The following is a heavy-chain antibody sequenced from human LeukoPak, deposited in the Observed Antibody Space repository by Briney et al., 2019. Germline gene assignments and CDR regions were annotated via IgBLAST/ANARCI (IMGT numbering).Heavy chain of an antibody. Sequence: SETLSLTCSVSSGSIRNFFWGWIWDTPGEGLEWIGCISSSGSTTYNPSLTSRITISVDASKNQFSLKLSSVTAADTAVYYCAREGMGLDYWGQGTLVTVSS. J-gene: IGHJ4*02. V-gene: IGHV4-4*08. D-gene: IGHD1-14*01. CDR2: ISSSGST. CDR1: SGSIRNFF. CDR3: AREGMGLDY.